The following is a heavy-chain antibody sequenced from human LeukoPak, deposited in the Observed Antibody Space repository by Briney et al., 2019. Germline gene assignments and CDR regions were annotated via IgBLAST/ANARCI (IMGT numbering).Heavy chain of an antibody. Sequence: SETLPLTCAVYGGSFSGYYWSWIRQPPGKGLEWIGEINHSGSTNYNPSLKSRVTISVDTSKNQFSLKLSSVTAADTAVYYCARGESGADAFDIWGQGTMVTVSS. D-gene: IGHD3-10*01. J-gene: IGHJ3*02. CDR2: INHSGST. CDR3: ARGESGADAFDI. V-gene: IGHV4-34*01. CDR1: GGSFSGYY.